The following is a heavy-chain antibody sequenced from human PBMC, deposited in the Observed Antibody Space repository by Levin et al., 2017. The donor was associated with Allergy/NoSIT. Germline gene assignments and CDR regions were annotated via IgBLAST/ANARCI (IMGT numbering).Heavy chain of an antibody. J-gene: IGHJ6*02. V-gene: IGHV3-48*03. D-gene: IGHD3-10*01. CDR2: ISSSGSTI. Sequence: GGSLRLSCAASGFTFSSYEMNWVRQAPGKGLEWVSYISSSGSTIYYADSVKGRFTISRDNAKNSLYLQMNSLRAEDTAVYYCARLTMVRGVMSYYYGMDVWGQGTTVTVSS. CDR1: GFTFSSYE. CDR3: ARLTMVRGVMSYYYGMDV.